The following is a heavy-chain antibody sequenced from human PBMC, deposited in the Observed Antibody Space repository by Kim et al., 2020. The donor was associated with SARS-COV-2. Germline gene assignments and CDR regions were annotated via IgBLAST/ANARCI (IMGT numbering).Heavy chain of an antibody. Sequence: GGSLRLSCAASGFTFSSYWMSWVRQAPGKGLEWVANIKQDGSEKYYVDSVKGRFTISRDNAKNSLYLQMNSLRAEDTAVYYCARGHGYDFWSGYSLDYYYYYGMDVWGQGTTVTVSS. CDR1: GFTFSSYW. V-gene: IGHV3-7*03. D-gene: IGHD3-3*01. J-gene: IGHJ6*02. CDR2: IKQDGSEK. CDR3: ARGHGYDFWSGYSLDYYYYYGMDV.